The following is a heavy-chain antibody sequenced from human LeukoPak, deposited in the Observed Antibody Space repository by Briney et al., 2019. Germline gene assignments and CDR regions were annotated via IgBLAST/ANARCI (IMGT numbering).Heavy chain of an antibody. D-gene: IGHD6-19*01. CDR3: AGSSGWLFDY. Sequence: GGSRRLSCVGSGFTFSKYWMNWVRQAPGKGLEWVANIKEDGSQIYYVDSVRGRFTISRDNAKNSVYLQMNSLRAEDTAVYYCAGSSGWLFDYWGQGSLVAVSS. CDR2: IKEDGSQI. CDR1: GFTFSKYW. V-gene: IGHV3-7*01. J-gene: IGHJ4*02.